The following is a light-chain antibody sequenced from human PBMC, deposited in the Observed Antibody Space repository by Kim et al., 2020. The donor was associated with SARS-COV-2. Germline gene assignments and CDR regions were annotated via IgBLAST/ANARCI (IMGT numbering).Light chain of an antibody. J-gene: IGLJ3*02. CDR1: SLRSYY. V-gene: IGLV3-19*01. CDR3: NSRDSSGNHWV. Sequence: ALGQTVRITCQGDSLRSYYASWYQQKPGQAPVLVIYGENNRPSGIPDRFSGSSSGNTASLTITGTQAEDEADYYCNSRDSSGNHWVFGGGTQLTVL. CDR2: GEN.